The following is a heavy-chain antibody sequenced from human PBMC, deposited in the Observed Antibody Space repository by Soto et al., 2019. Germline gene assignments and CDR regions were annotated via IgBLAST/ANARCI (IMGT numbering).Heavy chain of an antibody. CDR2: ISAYNGNT. CDR1: GYTFTSYG. Sequence: ASVKVSCKASGYTFTSYGISWVRQAPGQGLEWMGWISAYNGNTNYAQKLQGRVTMTTDTSTSTAYMELRSLRSDDTAVYYCARAIPNYDFWSGYGRVEYNWFDPGGQGTLVTVS. J-gene: IGHJ5*02. CDR3: ARAIPNYDFWSGYGRVEYNWFDP. D-gene: IGHD3-3*01. V-gene: IGHV1-18*01.